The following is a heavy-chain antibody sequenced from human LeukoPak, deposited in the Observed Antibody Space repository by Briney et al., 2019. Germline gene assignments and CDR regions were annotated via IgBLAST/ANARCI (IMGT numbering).Heavy chain of an antibody. D-gene: IGHD1-1*01. J-gene: IGHJ5*02. CDR3: AKENWKWPENWFDP. CDR2: IWYDGSNK. Sequence: PGGSLRLSCAASGFTFSSYGMHWVRQAPGKGLEWVAVIWYDGSNKYYADSVKGRFTISRDNSKNTLYLQMNSLRAEDTAVYYCAKENWKWPENWFDPWGQGTLVTVSS. V-gene: IGHV3-33*06. CDR1: GFTFSSYG.